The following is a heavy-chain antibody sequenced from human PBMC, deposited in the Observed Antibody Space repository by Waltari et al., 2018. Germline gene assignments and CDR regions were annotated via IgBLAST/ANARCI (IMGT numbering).Heavy chain of an antibody. J-gene: IGHJ4*02. V-gene: IGHV4-59*11. D-gene: IGHD5-12*01. CDR1: GGSISSHY. Sequence: QVQLQESGPGLVKPSETLSLTCTVSGGSISSHYWTWIGQPPGKGLEWIGYIYYSGSTNYNPSLKSRVTISVDTSKNQFSLKLSSVTAADTAVYYCAREGYSGYDTESFDYWGQGTLVTVSS. CDR3: AREGYSGYDTESFDY. CDR2: IYYSGST.